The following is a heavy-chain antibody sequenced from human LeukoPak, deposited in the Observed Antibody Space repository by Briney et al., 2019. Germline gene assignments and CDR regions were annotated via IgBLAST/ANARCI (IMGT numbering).Heavy chain of an antibody. CDR3: ARAPYSSSWYRD. D-gene: IGHD6-13*01. CDR1: GYTLTSYY. V-gene: IGHV1-46*01. J-gene: IGHJ4*02. CDR2: INPSGGST. Sequence: ASVKVSCKASGYTLTSYYMHWVRQAPGQGLEWRGIINPSGGSTSYAQKFQGRVTMTRDMSTSTVYMELSSLRSEDTAVYYCARAPYSSSWYRDWGQGTLVTVSS.